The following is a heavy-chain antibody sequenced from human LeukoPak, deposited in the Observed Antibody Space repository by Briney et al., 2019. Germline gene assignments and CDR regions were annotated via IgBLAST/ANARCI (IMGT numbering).Heavy chain of an antibody. D-gene: IGHD4-17*01. CDR1: GFTFSTYA. CDR3: ARRGESASYGDYRFDY. CDR2: IKQDGSEK. J-gene: IGHJ4*02. V-gene: IGHV3-7*03. Sequence: GGSLRLSCSASGFTFSTYAMSWVRQAPGKGLEWVANIKQDGSEKYYVDSVKGRFTISRDNSKNTLFLQMNSLRAEDTAVYYCARRGESASYGDYRFDYWGQGTLVTVSS.